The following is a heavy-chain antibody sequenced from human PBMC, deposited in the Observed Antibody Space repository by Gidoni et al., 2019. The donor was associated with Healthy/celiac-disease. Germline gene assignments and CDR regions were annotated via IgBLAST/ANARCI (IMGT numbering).Heavy chain of an antibody. Sequence: EVQLVESGGGLVQPGGSLRLSCAASGLTFSSYWMSWVRQAPGKGLEWVANIKQDGSEKYYVDSVKGRFTISRDNAKNSLYLQMNSLRAEDTAVYYCARLRRGVIIPNNWFDPWGQGTLVTVSS. CDR3: ARLRRGVIIPNNWFDP. V-gene: IGHV3-7*04. D-gene: IGHD3-10*01. J-gene: IGHJ5*02. CDR2: IKQDGSEK. CDR1: GLTFSSYW.